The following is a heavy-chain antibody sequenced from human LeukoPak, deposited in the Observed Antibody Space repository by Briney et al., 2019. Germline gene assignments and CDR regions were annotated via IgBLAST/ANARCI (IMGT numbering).Heavy chain of an antibody. D-gene: IGHD1-26*01. V-gene: IGHV1-2*02. Sequence: ASVRVSCKASGYIFTDHFFHWVRQAPGQGLEWMGWIRPTDGATKVAQKFQGRVTLTRDTSISTVYMEMGGLRFDDTAMYYCARGRYRYSYDYWGQGTLVTVSS. CDR2: IRPTDGAT. CDR1: GYIFTDHF. CDR3: ARGRYRYSYDY. J-gene: IGHJ4*02.